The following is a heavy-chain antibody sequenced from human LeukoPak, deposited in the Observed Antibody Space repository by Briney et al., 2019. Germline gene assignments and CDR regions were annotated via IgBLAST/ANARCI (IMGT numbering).Heavy chain of an antibody. D-gene: IGHD4-17*01. CDR2: IYYSGST. Sequence: PSQSLSLTCTVSGGSISSGGYYWSWSRQHPGKGLEWIRYIYYSGSTYYNPSLKSRVTISVDTSKNQFSLKLSSVTAADTAVYYCARVGADYADYQYFQHWGQGTLVTVSS. CDR1: GGSISSGGYY. V-gene: IGHV4-31*03. J-gene: IGHJ1*01. CDR3: ARVGADYADYQYFQH.